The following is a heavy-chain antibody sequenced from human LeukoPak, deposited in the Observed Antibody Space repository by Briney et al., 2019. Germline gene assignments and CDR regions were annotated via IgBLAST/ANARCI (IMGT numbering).Heavy chain of an antibody. CDR2: IYYSGGT. D-gene: IGHD3-10*01. Sequence: SETLSLTCTVSGGSISSSSFYWGWIRQPPGKGLEWIGNIYYSGGTYYNPSLKSRVTISVDTSKNQFSLKLSSVTAADTAVYYCAREVMVRGVIGYWGQGTLVTVSS. CDR3: AREVMVRGVIGY. J-gene: IGHJ4*02. CDR1: GGSISSSSFY. V-gene: IGHV4-39*07.